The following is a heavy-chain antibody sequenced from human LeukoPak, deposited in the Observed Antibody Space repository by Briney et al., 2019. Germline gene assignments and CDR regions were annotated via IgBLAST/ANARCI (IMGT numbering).Heavy chain of an antibody. CDR2: IIPIFGTA. J-gene: IGHJ6*03. CDR1: GGTFSSYA. V-gene: IGHV1-69*13. Sequence: ASVKVSCKASGGTFSSYAISWVRQAPGQGLEWMGGIIPIFGTANYAQKFQGRVTITADESTSTAYMELSSLRFEDTAVYYCARVGLSGIAAAGTDPYYMDVWGKGTTVTISS. CDR3: ARVGLSGIAAAGTDPYYMDV. D-gene: IGHD6-13*01.